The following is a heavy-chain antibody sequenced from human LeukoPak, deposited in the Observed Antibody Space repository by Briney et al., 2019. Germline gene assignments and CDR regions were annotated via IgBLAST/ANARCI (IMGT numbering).Heavy chain of an antibody. V-gene: IGHV3-33*08. CDR1: GFTFSNYD. D-gene: IGHD2-2*01. CDR2: IWYDGSKT. Sequence: GGSLRLSCAASGFTFSNYDIHWVRQAPGKGLEWVAAIWYDGSKTSYTDSVKGRFTVSRDISKNTVYLQMNGLKAEDTAVYYCARDDCSTTPCYAYWGQGTLVTVSS. CDR3: ARDDCSTTPCYAY. J-gene: IGHJ4*02.